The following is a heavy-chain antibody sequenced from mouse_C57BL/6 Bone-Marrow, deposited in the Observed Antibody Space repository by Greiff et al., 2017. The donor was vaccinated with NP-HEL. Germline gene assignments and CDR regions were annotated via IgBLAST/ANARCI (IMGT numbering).Heavy chain of an antibody. D-gene: IGHD2-3*01. V-gene: IGHV1-7*01. CDR2: INPSSGYT. CDR3: SYGYYVPWLAY. J-gene: IGHJ3*01. Sequence: VQLQQSGAELAKPGASVKLSCKASGYTFTSYWMHWVKQRPGQGLEWIGYINPSSGYTKYNQKFKDKATLTADESSSTAYMQLSSLTYEDSAVYYCSYGYYVPWLAYWGQGTLVTVSA. CDR1: GYTFTSYW.